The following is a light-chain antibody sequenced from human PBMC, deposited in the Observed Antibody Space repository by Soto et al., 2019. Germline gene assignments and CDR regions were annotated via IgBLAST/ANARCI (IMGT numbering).Light chain of an antibody. V-gene: IGLV1-36*01. CDR2: YDD. Sequence: QSVLTQPPSVSEAPRQRVTISCSGSSSNIGNNAVNWYQQLPGKAPKLLIYYDDLLPSGVSDRFSGSKSGTSASLAISGLQSEDEADSYCAAWDASLNGLVFGGGTKLTVL. CDR1: SSNIGNNA. CDR3: AAWDASLNGLV. J-gene: IGLJ2*01.